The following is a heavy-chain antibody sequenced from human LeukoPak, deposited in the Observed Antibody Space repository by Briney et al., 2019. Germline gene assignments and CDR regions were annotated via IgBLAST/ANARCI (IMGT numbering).Heavy chain of an antibody. Sequence: GGSLRLSCAASGFTFSSYCMNWVRQAPGKGLEWVSSISSSSSNIYYADSVKGRFTISRDNAKNSLYLQMNSLRAEDTAVYYCAREGAAAGSGYYFDYWGQGTLVAVSS. CDR1: GFTFSSYC. J-gene: IGHJ4*02. CDR2: ISSSSSNI. V-gene: IGHV3-21*01. D-gene: IGHD6-13*01. CDR3: AREGAAAGSGYYFDY.